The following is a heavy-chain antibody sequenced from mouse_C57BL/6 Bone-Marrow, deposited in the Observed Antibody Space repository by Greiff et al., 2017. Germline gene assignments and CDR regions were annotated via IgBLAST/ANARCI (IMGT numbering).Heavy chain of an antibody. CDR2: IDPANGDT. V-gene: IGHV14-4*01. Sequence: EVQLQQSGAELVRPGASVKLSCTASGFNIKDDYMHWVKQRPEQGLEWIGWIDPANGDTEYASKFQGKATITADTSSNTAYLQLSSLTSEDTAVYYCTLYYGNYESAYWGQGTLVTVSA. J-gene: IGHJ3*01. CDR1: GFNIKDDY. D-gene: IGHD2-1*01. CDR3: TLYYGNYESAY.